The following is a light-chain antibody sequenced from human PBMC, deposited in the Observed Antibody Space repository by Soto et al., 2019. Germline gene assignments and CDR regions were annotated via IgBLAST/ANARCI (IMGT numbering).Light chain of an antibody. J-gene: IGLJ2*01. CDR2: EVT. CDR3: SSYTAASTLDVV. V-gene: IGLV2-14*01. CDR1: RSDGNS. Sequence: QSALTQPASVSGSPGQSITISCTGIRSDGNSVSWYQQHPGKARKLIIYEVTNRPSGVSNRFSGSKSDYTASLTISGLQAEDEADYYCSSYTAASTLDVVFGGGTKVNVL.